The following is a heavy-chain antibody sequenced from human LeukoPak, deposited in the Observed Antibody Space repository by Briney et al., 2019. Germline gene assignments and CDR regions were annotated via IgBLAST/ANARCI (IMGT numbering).Heavy chain of an antibody. J-gene: IGHJ3*02. V-gene: IGHV4-4*07. CDR2: IYTSGST. Sequence: SETLSLTCTVSGGSISSYYWSWIRQSAGKGLEWIGRIYTSGSTNYNPSLKSRVTMSVDTSKNQFSLKLSSVTAADTAVYYCARANSGSYYSLYAFDIWGQGTMVTVSS. D-gene: IGHD1-26*01. CDR3: ARANSGSYYSLYAFDI. CDR1: GGSISSYY.